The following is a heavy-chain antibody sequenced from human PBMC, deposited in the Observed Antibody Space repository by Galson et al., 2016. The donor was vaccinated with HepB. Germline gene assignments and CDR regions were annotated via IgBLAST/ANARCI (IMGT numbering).Heavy chain of an antibody. Sequence: SLRLSCAASGFTFRSYAMSWVRQAPGTGLEWLSSISGSGCSTYYADSVRGRFTISRDNSKNTLSLQMNGLGAEATAVYYCAKDPGPGHYDLWIGYYPFDYWGQGTLVTVSS. CDR2: ISGSGCST. CDR1: GFTFRSYA. J-gene: IGHJ4*02. D-gene: IGHD3-3*01. CDR3: AKDPGPGHYDLWIGYYPFDY. V-gene: IGHV3-23*01.